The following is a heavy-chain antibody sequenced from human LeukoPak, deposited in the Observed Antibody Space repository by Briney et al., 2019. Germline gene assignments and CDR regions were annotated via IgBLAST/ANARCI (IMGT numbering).Heavy chain of an antibody. CDR1: GFTFDDYG. CDR2: INWNGGST. D-gene: IGHD3-16*02. V-gene: IGHV3-20*04. CDR3: ARVFYDYVWGSYRQYYFDY. J-gene: IGHJ4*02. Sequence: GGSLRLSCAASGFTFDDYGMSWVRQAPGKGLEWVSGINWNGGSTGYADSVKGRFTISRDNAKNSLYLQMNSLRAEDTALYYCARVFYDYVWGSYRQYYFDYWGQGTLDTVSS.